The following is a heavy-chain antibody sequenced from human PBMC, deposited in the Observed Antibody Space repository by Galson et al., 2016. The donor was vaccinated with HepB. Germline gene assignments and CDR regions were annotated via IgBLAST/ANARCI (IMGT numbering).Heavy chain of an antibody. D-gene: IGHD6-13*01. CDR1: GGSISSSNYY. CDR3: ARGGYSCSRYNPRRGWFHP. V-gene: IGHV4-39*07. J-gene: IGHJ5*02. CDR2: IYYSGST. Sequence: SETLSLTCTVSGGSISSSNYYWGWIRQPPGKGLEWIGSIYYSGSTYYNPSLKSRVTISVDTSKNQFSLKLRSVTAADTAVYYCARGGYSCSRYNPRRGWFHPWDQGTLVTVPS.